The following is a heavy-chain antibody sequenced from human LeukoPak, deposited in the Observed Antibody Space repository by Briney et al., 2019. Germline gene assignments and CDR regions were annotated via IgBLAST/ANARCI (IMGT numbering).Heavy chain of an antibody. CDR2: ISSSSSYI. J-gene: IGHJ6*04. Sequence: GGALRLSCAASGFTFSSYSVNWVRQAPGKGLEGVSSISSSSSYIYYADSVKGRFTISRDNAKNSLYLQMNSLRAEDTAVYYCASSGDRSDYYYGMDVWGKGTTVTVSS. CDR1: GFTFSSYS. CDR3: ASSGDRSDYYYGMDV. V-gene: IGHV3-21*01. D-gene: IGHD6-19*01.